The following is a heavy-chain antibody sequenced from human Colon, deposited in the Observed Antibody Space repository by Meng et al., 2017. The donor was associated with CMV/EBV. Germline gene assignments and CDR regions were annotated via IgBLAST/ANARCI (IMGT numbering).Heavy chain of an antibody. Sequence: SETLSLTCIVSSASVASHFLNWIRQSPGRGLEWIGSIYHNGSIINNNGSADYNPALRSRVTISVDLPKNQFSLSLEAVTAADTAVYFCARSITEYRPPLASWGPGALVTVSS. CDR2: IYHNGSIINNNGSA. V-gene: IGHV4-59*02. D-gene: IGHD2/OR15-2a*01. J-gene: IGHJ5*01. CDR1: SASVASHF. CDR3: ARSITEYRPPLAS.